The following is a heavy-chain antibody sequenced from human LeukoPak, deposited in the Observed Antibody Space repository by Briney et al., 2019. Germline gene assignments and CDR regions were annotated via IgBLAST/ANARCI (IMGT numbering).Heavy chain of an antibody. CDR1: GDSISSGYY. Sequence: KPSETLSLTCAVSGDSISSGYYWGWVRQPPGKGQEWIGNVYHSGSTYYNPSLKSRVTISVDTSKNQFSLKLSSVTAADTAVYYCARQGITMVRDRFDYWGQGTLVTVSS. D-gene: IGHD3-10*01. V-gene: IGHV4-38-2*01. CDR3: ARQGITMVRDRFDY. J-gene: IGHJ4*02. CDR2: VYHSGST.